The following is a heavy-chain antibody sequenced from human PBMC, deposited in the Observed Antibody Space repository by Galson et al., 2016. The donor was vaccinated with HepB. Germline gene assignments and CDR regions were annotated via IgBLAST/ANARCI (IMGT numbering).Heavy chain of an antibody. Sequence: SLRLSCAASGFTFSDSAMHWVRQPSGKGLEWVGRIRKKANCYATSYCASVKGRFTISSDDSKDTAYLQMTSLKTEDPAVYYGATSNPSCQPANWGQGTLVTVSS. CDR3: ATSNPSCQPAN. J-gene: IGHJ4*02. D-gene: IGHD2-2*01. CDR1: GFTFSDSA. CDR2: IRKKANCYAT. V-gene: IGHV3-73*01.